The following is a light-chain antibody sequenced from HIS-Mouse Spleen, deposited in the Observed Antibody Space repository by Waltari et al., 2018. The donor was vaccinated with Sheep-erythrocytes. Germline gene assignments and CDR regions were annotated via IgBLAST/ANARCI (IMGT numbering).Light chain of an antibody. J-gene: IGKJ4*01. CDR1: QSISSY. CDR2: AAP. V-gene: IGKV1-39*01. CDR3: QQSYSTPPLT. Sequence: DIQMTQSPSSLSASVGDRVTITCRASQSISSYLNWYQQKPGKAPKLLIYAAPSLQSGVPSRCSGSGSGTDFNLTISSLQPEDFATYYCQQSYSTPPLTFGGGTKVEIK.